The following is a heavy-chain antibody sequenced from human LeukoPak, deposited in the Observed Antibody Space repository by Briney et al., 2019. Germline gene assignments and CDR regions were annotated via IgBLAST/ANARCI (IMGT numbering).Heavy chain of an antibody. V-gene: IGHV4-59*12. CDR2: IYYTGST. J-gene: IGHJ2*01. Sequence: SETLSLTCAVSGDSISSDYWSWVRQPPGKGLEWIGYIYYTGSTNYNPSLKSRVTISVDTSKNQFSLKLSSVTAADTAVYYCARDSDMTTLTTAWYFDLWGRGTLVTVSS. CDR1: GDSISSDY. CDR3: ARDSDMTTLTTAWYFDL. D-gene: IGHD4-17*01.